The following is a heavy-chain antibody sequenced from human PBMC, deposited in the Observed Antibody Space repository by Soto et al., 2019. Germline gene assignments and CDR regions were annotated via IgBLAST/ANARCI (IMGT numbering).Heavy chain of an antibody. Sequence: GESLRLSLAASGFPCSNSWMSWFRQGPGKGLEWVGRIYSKADGGTTDYAAPVKGRFSISRDDSKNMLYLQMNSLNSEDTAVYYCTTHNYDSLNYWGQGNLVNGSA. CDR3: TTHNYDSLNY. J-gene: IGHJ4*02. D-gene: IGHD3-22*01. CDR1: GFPCSNSW. V-gene: IGHV3-15*05. CDR2: IYSKADGGTT.